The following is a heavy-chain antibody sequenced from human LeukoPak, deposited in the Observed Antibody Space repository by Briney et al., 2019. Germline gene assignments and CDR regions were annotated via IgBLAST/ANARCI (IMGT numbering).Heavy chain of an antibody. CDR1: GFTFSGSA. CDR2: IRSKANSYVA. Sequence: PGGSLRLSCTASGFTFSGSALHWVRQASGKGLEWIGGIRSKANSYVAVYAESVTGRFSISRDDSSNTAYLQMNSLKAEDTAVYYCTRHSDAYCSRANCYVDNFYGLDVWGQGTRVTVSS. D-gene: IGHD2-2*01. J-gene: IGHJ6*02. V-gene: IGHV3-73*01. CDR3: TRHSDAYCSRANCYVDNFYGLDV.